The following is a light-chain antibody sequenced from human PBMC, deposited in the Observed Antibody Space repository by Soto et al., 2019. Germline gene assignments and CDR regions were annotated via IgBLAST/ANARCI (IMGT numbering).Light chain of an antibody. J-gene: IGLJ2*01. CDR2: DVS. V-gene: IGLV2-14*01. Sequence: QSALTQPASVSGSPGQSITISCTGTSSDVGGYNYVSWYQQHPGKAPKLMIYDVSNRPSGVSNRFSGSKSGNTASLTISGLQAEDEADYYCSSYTSSSTLVVFGGRTKRTVL. CDR3: SSYTSSSTLVV. CDR1: SSDVGGYNY.